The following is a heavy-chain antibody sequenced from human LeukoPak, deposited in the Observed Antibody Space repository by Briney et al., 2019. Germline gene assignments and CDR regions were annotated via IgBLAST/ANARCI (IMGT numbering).Heavy chain of an antibody. Sequence: ASVKVSCKASGYTFTGYYMHWVRQAPGRGLEWMGWINPNSGGTNYAQKFQGRVTMTRDTSISTAYMELSRLRSDDTAVYDCARDGSCGDNYYYYYMDVWGKGTTVTVSS. CDR3: ARDGSCGDNYYYYYMDV. CDR2: INPNSGGT. CDR1: GYTFTGYY. V-gene: IGHV1-2*02. D-gene: IGHD2-15*01. J-gene: IGHJ6*03.